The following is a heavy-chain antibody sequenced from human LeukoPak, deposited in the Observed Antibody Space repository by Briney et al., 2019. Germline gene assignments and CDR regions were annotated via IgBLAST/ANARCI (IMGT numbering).Heavy chain of an antibody. J-gene: IGHJ6*03. V-gene: IGHV3-7*01. CDR3: ARLSAYYYGSQFYYYMDV. CDR2: VKQDGSEK. D-gene: IGHD3-10*01. Sequence: GGSLRLSCAASGFTFRSYTMSWVRQAPGKGLEWVANVKQDGSEKYSVDSVKGRFTISRDNAKNSVYLQMNSLRAEDTALYYCARLSAYYYGSQFYYYMDVWGKGTTVTVS. CDR1: GFTFRSYT.